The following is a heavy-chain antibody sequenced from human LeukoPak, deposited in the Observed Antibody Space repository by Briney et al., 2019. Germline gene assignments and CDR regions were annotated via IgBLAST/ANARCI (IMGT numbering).Heavy chain of an antibody. Sequence: PGGSLRLSCAASGFTVSSNYMSWVRQAPGKGLEWVSVIYSGGSTYYADSVKGRFTISRDNSKNTLYLQMNSLRAEDTAVYYCAKGRGLRLGELSPHFDYWGQGTLVTVSS. CDR3: AKGRGLRLGELSPHFDY. D-gene: IGHD3-16*02. CDR1: GFTVSSNY. CDR2: IYSGGST. J-gene: IGHJ4*02. V-gene: IGHV3-53*01.